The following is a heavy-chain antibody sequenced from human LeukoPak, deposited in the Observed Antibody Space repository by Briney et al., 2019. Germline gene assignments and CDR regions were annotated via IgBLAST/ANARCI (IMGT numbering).Heavy chain of an antibody. CDR1: GFTFSSYG. J-gene: IGHJ4*02. Sequence: GGSLRLSCAASGFTFSSYGMHWVRQAPGKGLEWVAVISYDGSNKYYADSVKGRFTISRDNSKNTLYLQMNSLRAEDTAVYYCARSKSYYFGYWGQGTLVTVSS. V-gene: IGHV3-30*03. CDR3: ARSKSYYFGY. CDR2: ISYDGSNK.